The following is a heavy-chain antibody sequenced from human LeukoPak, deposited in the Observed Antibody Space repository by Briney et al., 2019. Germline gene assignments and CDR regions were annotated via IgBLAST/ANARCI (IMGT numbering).Heavy chain of an antibody. CDR2: MNPNSGNT. CDR3: AKGKAVAGFDY. Sequence: ASVKVSCKASGYTFTSYDINWVRQATGQGLEWMGWMNPNSGNTGYPQKFQGRVTMTRNTSISTAYMELSSLRSEDTAVYYCAKGKAVAGFDYWGQGTLVTVSS. V-gene: IGHV1-8*01. D-gene: IGHD6-19*01. J-gene: IGHJ4*02. CDR1: GYTFTSYD.